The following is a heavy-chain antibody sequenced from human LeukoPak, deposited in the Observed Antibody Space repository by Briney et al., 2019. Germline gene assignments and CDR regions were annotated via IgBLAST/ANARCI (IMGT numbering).Heavy chain of an antibody. Sequence: PGESLKISCKGPGYRFTNYWIGWVRQMPGKGLEWMGIIYPGDSDTRYSPSFQGQVTISADKSISTAYLQWNSLKASDTAMYNCARGYCGSTNCYFDYWGQGTLVTVSS. CDR3: ARGYCGSTNCYFDY. J-gene: IGHJ4*02. V-gene: IGHV5-51*03. CDR1: GYRFTNYW. D-gene: IGHD2-2*01. CDR2: IYPGDSDT.